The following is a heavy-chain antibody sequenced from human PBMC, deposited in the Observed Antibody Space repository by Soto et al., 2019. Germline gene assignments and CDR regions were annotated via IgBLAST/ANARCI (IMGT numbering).Heavy chain of an antibody. CDR1: GFTFSSYW. V-gene: IGHV3-74*01. CDR3: ARGARTEYGMDV. CDR2: INSDGSST. D-gene: IGHD1-1*01. J-gene: IGHJ6*02. Sequence: EVQLVESGGGLVQPGGSLRLSCAASGFTFSSYWMHWVRQAPGKGLVWVSRINSDGSSTSYADSVKGRFTISRDNAKNTLYLQMNSLRAEDTDVYYCARGARTEYGMDVWGQGTTVTVSS.